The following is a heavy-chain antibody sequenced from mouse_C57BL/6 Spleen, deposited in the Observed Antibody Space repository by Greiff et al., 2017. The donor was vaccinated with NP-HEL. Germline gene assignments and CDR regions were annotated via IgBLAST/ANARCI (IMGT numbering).Heavy chain of an antibody. D-gene: IGHD2-3*01. Sequence: DVKLMESGGGLVKPGGSLKLSCAASGFTFSSYAMSWVRQTPEKRLEWVATISDGGSYTYYPDNVKGRFTISRDNAKNNLYLQMSHLKSEDTAMYYCARDGYYVDAMDYWGQGTSVTVSS. CDR1: GFTFSSYA. CDR3: ARDGYYVDAMDY. CDR2: ISDGGSYT. V-gene: IGHV5-4*01. J-gene: IGHJ4*01.